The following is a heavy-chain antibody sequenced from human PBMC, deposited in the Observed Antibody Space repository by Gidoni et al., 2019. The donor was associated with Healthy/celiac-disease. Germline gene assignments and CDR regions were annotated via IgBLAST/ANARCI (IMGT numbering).Heavy chain of an antibody. CDR2: INHSGST. Sequence: QVQLQHWGAGLLKPSETLSLTRAVYGGSFSGYYWSWICQPPGKGLEWIGEINHSGSTNYNPSLKSRVTISVDTSKNQFSLKLSSVTAADTAVYCCARGPYYDSQEPIDYWGQGTLVTVSS. V-gene: IGHV4-34*01. J-gene: IGHJ4*02. CDR3: ARGPYYDSQEPIDY. D-gene: IGHD3-22*01. CDR1: GGSFSGYY.